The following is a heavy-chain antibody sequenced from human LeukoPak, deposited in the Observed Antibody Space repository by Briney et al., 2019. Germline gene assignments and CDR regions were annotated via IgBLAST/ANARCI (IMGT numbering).Heavy chain of an antibody. V-gene: IGHV1-46*01. CDR2: INPSGTST. D-gene: IGHD4-23*01. J-gene: IGHJ4*02. CDR3: ARHDLGGTSPFDY. Sequence: GASVKLSCRASGYTFTNYYMHWLRQAPGQGLEWMGIINPSGTSTTYAQKFQGRVTMTRDTSTSTDFMELSSLRPEDTAVYFCARHDLGGTSPFDYWGQGTLVTVSS. CDR1: GYTFTNYY.